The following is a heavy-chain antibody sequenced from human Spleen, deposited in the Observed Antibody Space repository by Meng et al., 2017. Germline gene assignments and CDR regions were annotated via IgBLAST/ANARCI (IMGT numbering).Heavy chain of an antibody. CDR1: GYTFTAYY. V-gene: IGHV1-2*06. CDR2: INPNSGGT. J-gene: IGHJ4*02. CDR3: AKALGWGSSPDY. Sequence: QVHLVQSGAEVKKPGASVRVSCKTSGYTFTAYYMHWVRQAPGQGLEWMGRINPNSGGTNFAQKFQGRVIMTRDTSISTAYMELSSLGFDDTAVYYCAKALGWGSSPDYWGQGILVTV. D-gene: IGHD2-21*01.